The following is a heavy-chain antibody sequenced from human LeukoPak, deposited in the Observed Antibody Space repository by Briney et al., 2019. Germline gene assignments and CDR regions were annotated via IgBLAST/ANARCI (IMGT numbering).Heavy chain of an antibody. J-gene: IGHJ4*02. CDR1: GFTFTSSA. Sequence: SVKVSCKASGFTFTSSAMQWARQARGQRPEWIGWIVVGSGNTNYAQKFQERVTITRDMSTSTAYMELSSLRSEDTAVYYCAHYDFWSGYYIPDYWGQGTLVTVSS. CDR3: AHYDFWSGYYIPDY. CDR2: IVVGSGNT. D-gene: IGHD3-3*01. V-gene: IGHV1-58*02.